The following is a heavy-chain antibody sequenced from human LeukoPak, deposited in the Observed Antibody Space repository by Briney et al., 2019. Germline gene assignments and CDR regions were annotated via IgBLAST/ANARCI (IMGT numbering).Heavy chain of an antibody. CDR1: GGSISSSSYY. CDR3: ARLGYYGSGSYYNRRSGSYYYYYMDV. V-gene: IGHV4-39*01. D-gene: IGHD3-10*01. J-gene: IGHJ6*03. Sequence: SETLSLTCTVSGGSISSSSYYWGWIRQPPGKGLEWIGSIYYSGSTYYNPSLKSRVTISVDTSKNQFSLKLGSVTAADTAVYYCARLGYYGSGSYYNRRSGSYYYYYMDVWGKGTTVTISS. CDR2: IYYSGST.